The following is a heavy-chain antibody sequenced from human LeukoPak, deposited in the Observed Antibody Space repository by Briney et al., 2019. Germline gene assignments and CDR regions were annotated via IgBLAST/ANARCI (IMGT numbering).Heavy chain of an antibody. CDR2: IYYSGST. V-gene: IGHV4-59*01. CDR1: GGSISPYY. D-gene: IGHD3-10*01. CDR3: ARERRINMVRGLMMGAFDI. Sequence: SETLSLTCTVSGGSISPYYWSWIRQPPGKGLEWIGFIYYSGSTSYNPSLKSRVTISVDTSKNHFSLRLSSVTAADTAVYYCARERRINMVRGLMMGAFDIWGQGTIVTVSS. J-gene: IGHJ3*02.